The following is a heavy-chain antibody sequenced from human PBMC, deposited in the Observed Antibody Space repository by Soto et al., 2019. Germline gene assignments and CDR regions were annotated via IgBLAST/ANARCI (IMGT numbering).Heavy chain of an antibody. J-gene: IGHJ6*02. CDR3: ARGQVYSSGWYYYSGIDV. CDR1: GGTFSSYV. D-gene: IGHD6-19*01. V-gene: IGHV1-69*13. Sequence: SVKVSCKASGGTFSSYVISWVRQAPGQGLEWMGGIIPIFDTANYAQKFQGRVTITADESTSTAYMELSSLRSEDTAVYYCARGQVYSSGWYYYSGIDVWGQGTTVTVYS. CDR2: IIPIFDTA.